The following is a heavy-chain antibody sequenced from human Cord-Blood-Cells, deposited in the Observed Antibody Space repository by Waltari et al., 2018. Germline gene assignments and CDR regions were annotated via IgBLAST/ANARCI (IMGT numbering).Heavy chain of an antibody. V-gene: IGHV1-2*04. CDR2: INPNSGGT. J-gene: IGHJ4*02. Sequence: QVQLVQSGAEAKQPGASVKGSRQASGSTFTGYAITWGRQAPGQGLEWMGWINPNSGGTNYPQKFQGWVTMTRDTSINTAYMERSRLRSDDAAVYYCARSNSSGWFDYWGQGTLVTVSS. CDR1: GSTFTGYA. D-gene: IGHD6-19*01. CDR3: ARSNSSGWFDY.